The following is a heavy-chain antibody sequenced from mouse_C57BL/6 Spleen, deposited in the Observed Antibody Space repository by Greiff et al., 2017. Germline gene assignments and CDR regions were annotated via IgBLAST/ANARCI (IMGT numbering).Heavy chain of an antibody. CDR1: GYTFTDYE. CDR2: IDPETGGT. D-gene: IGHD2-12*01. CDR3: KDSYYDYYAMDY. V-gene: IGHV1-15*01. Sequence: VQLQQSGAELVRPGASVTLSCKASGYTFTDYEMNWVKQTPVHGLEWIGAIDPETGGTAYNQKFKGKAILTADKSSSTAYMELLSLTSSDSAVYYCKDSYYDYYAMDYWGQGTSVTVSS. J-gene: IGHJ4*01.